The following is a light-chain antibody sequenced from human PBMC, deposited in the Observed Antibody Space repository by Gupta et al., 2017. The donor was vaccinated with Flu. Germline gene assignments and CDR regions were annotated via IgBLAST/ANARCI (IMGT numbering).Light chain of an antibody. CDR3: MQGSRWPWA. Sequence: DDVMTQSPLSLPVTLGQPASISCRSSQSLVYSDGNIYLHWIQQRPGQSPRRLIYQVSHRESGVPDRFSGRGSGTDFTLKISRVEAEDVGVYYCMQGSRWPWAFGQGTKVEIK. J-gene: IGKJ1*01. CDR2: QVS. CDR1: QSLVYSDGNIY. V-gene: IGKV2-30*01.